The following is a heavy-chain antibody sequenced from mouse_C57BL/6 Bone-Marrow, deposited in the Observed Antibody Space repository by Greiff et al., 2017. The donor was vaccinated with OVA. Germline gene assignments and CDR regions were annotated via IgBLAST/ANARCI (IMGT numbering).Heavy chain of an antibody. J-gene: IGHJ4*01. CDR2: ISDGGSYT. Sequence: EVQRVESGGGLVKPGGSLKLSCAASGFTFSSYAMSWVRQTPEKRLEWVATISDGGSYTYYPDNVKGRFTISRDNAKNNLSLQLSHLKSENRAMYDGARDSDYYGRSDRYAMDYWGQGTSVTVSS. D-gene: IGHD1-1*01. V-gene: IGHV5-4*01. CDR1: GFTFSSYA. CDR3: ARDSDYYGRSDRYAMDY.